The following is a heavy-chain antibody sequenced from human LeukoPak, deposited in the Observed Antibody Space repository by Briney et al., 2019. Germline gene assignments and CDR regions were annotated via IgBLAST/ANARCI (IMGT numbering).Heavy chain of an antibody. CDR3: ASRGDLMFDY. Sequence: SETLSLTCTVSGDSISTYNWNWIRQPAGKGLEWIGRIYTDGSTNYNPSLNSRVTMSVDTSKNQFSLKLSSVTPADTAVYYCASRGDLMFDYWGQGILVTVSS. J-gene: IGHJ4*02. CDR2: IYTDGST. D-gene: IGHD3-10*01. V-gene: IGHV4-4*07. CDR1: GDSISTYN.